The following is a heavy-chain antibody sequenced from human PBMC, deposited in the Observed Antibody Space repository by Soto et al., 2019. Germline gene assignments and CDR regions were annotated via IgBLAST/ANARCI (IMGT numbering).Heavy chain of an antibody. D-gene: IGHD2-2*01. J-gene: IGHJ5*02. CDR1: GGTFSSYA. V-gene: IGHV1-69*13. Sequence: GASVKVSCKASGGTFSSYAISWVRQAPGQGLEWMGGIIPIFGTANYAQKFQGRVTITADESTSTAYMELSSLRSEDTAVYYCATSIVVVPAAPKWFDPWGQGTLVNVSS. CDR2: IIPIFGTA. CDR3: ATSIVVVPAAPKWFDP.